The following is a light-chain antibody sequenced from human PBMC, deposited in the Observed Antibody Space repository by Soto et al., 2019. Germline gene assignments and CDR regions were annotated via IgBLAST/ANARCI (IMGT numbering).Light chain of an antibody. CDR2: GAS. CDR3: QQYGSSPHT. Sequence: EIVLTQSPGTLSLSPGERATLSCRASQSVSSSYLAWYQHKPGQAPGLLIYGASSRATGISDRFSGSGSGTDFTLTISRLEPEDFAVYYCQQYGSSPHTFGQGTKLEIK. V-gene: IGKV3-20*01. J-gene: IGKJ2*01. CDR1: QSVSSSY.